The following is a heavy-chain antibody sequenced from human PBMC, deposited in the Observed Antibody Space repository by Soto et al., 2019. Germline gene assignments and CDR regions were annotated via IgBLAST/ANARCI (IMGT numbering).Heavy chain of an antibody. CDR3: VRRHVSATGIDWFDP. CDR2: INAANGDT. J-gene: IGHJ5*02. V-gene: IGHV1-3*01. CDR1: GYTFTSYG. Sequence: GSVKVYFKASGYTFTSYGIHWVHQAPGQRLEWMGWINAANGDTKYSPKFQGRVTITRDTSASTAYMELSSLRSEDTAVYYCVRRHVSATGIDWFDPWGQGTLVTVS. D-gene: IGHD6-13*01.